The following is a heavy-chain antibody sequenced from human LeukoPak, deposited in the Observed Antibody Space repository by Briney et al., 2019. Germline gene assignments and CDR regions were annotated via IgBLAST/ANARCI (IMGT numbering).Heavy chain of an antibody. V-gene: IGHV3-23*01. Sequence: GGSLRLSCAASGFTFSSYAMSWVRQAPGKGLEWVSAISGSGGSTYYADSVKGRFTISRDNAKNSLYLQINSLRDEDTAVYYCASSGSYRFDYWGQGTLVTVPS. CDR3: ASSGSYRFDY. CDR1: GFTFSSYA. D-gene: IGHD1-26*01. CDR2: ISGSGGST. J-gene: IGHJ4*02.